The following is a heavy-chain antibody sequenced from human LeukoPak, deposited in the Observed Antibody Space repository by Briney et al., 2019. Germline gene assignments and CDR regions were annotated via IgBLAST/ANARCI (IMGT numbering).Heavy chain of an antibody. CDR2: IWYDGSRD. J-gene: IGHJ4*02. Sequence: GGSLRLSCAASGFTFRNYGMDWVRQAPGKGLEWVALIWYDGSRDYYVDFVKGRFTVSRDNSKNTLYLQMKNLRAEDTAVYYCATVRGSDWYMDYWGQGTLVTVSS. D-gene: IGHD6-19*01. CDR3: ATVRGSDWYMDY. CDR1: GFTFRNYG. V-gene: IGHV3-33*01.